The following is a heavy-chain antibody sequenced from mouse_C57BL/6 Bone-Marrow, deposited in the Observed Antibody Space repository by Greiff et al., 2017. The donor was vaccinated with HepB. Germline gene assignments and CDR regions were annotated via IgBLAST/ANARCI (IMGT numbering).Heavy chain of an antibody. Sequence: ESGPGLVKPSQSLSLTCSVTGYSITSGYYWHWIRQFPGNTLEWMGYISYDGSNNYNPSLKNRISITRDTSKNQFFLKLNSVTTEDTATYYCASAGTHGDYWGQGTTLTVSS. D-gene: IGHD1-1*01. J-gene: IGHJ2*01. CDR1: GYSITSGYY. V-gene: IGHV3-6*01. CDR2: ISYDGSN. CDR3: ASAGTHGDY.